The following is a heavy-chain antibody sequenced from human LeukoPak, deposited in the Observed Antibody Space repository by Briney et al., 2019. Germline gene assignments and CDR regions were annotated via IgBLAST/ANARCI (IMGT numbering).Heavy chain of an antibody. CDR1: GYTFISYG. D-gene: IGHD3-9*01. J-gene: IGHJ4*02. CDR3: ARDRIGNYDILTGYPGYDY. V-gene: IGHV1-18*01. Sequence: ASVKVSCKASGYTFISYGISWVRQAPGQGLEGMGWISAYNGNTNYAQKLQGRVTMTTDTSTSTAYMELRSLRSDDTAVYYCARDRIGNYDILTGYPGYDYWGQGTLVTVSS. CDR2: ISAYNGNT.